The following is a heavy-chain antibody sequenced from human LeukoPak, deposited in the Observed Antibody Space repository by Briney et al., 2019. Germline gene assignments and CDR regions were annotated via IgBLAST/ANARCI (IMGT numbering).Heavy chain of an antibody. Sequence: HWASVKVSCKASGGTFSSYAISWVRQAPGQGLEWMGGIIPIFGTANYAQKFQGRVTITADKSTSTAYMELSSLRSEDTAVYYCARDPRWLQLPGPSWFDPWGQGTLVTVSS. D-gene: IGHD5-24*01. V-gene: IGHV1-69*06. J-gene: IGHJ5*02. CDR1: GGTFSSYA. CDR3: ARDPRWLQLPGPSWFDP. CDR2: IIPIFGTA.